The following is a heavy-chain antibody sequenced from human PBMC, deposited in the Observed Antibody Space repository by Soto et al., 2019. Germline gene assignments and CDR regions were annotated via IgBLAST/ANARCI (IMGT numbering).Heavy chain of an antibody. Sequence: GASVKPTSKASGGAISCYAISWVRQAPGQGLEWMGGIIPIFGTANYAQKFQGRVTITADESTSTAYMELSSLRSEDTAVYYCASEYYGSGSPYYLGQGNLVIVTS. V-gene: IGHV1-69*13. D-gene: IGHD3-10*01. CDR2: IIPIFGTA. J-gene: IGHJ4*02. CDR3: ASEYYGSGSPYY. CDR1: GGAISCYA.